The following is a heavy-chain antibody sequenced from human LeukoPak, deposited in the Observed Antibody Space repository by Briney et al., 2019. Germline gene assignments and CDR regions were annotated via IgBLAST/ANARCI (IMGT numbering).Heavy chain of an antibody. Sequence: SQTLSLTCTVSGGSISSYYWSWIRQPPGKGLEWIGYIYYSGSTNYNPSLKSRVTISVDTSKNQFSLKLSSVTAADTAVYYCARGLRFLEWLSPFDPWGQGTLVTVSS. J-gene: IGHJ5*02. V-gene: IGHV4-59*01. CDR3: ARGLRFLEWLSPFDP. CDR2: IYYSGST. CDR1: GGSISSYY. D-gene: IGHD3-3*01.